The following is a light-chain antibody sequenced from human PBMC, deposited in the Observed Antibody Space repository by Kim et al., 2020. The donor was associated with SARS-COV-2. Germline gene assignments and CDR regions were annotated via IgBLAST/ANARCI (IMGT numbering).Light chain of an antibody. Sequence: QSALTQPASVSGSPGQSITISCTGTSSDVGGYNFVSWYQQHPGKAPKVMIYDVSYRPSGVSSRFSGSKSGNTASLTISGLQAEDEADYYCSSYASSNTLLFGGGTQLTVL. J-gene: IGLJ3*02. V-gene: IGLV2-14*03. CDR2: DVS. CDR3: SSYASSNTLL. CDR1: SSDVGGYNF.